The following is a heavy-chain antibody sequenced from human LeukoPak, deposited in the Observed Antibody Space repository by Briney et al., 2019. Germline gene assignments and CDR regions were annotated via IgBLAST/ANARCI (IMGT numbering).Heavy chain of an antibody. CDR3: ARDPYSGNYGNYYYYYMDV. CDR1: GFTFSSYE. J-gene: IGHJ6*03. CDR2: ISSSGSTI. V-gene: IGHV3-48*03. Sequence: PGGSLRLSCAASGFTFSSYEMNWVRQAPGKGLEWVSYISSSGSTIFYADSVKGRFTISRDNAKNSLYLQMNSLGPEDTAVYYCARDPYSGNYGNYYYYYMDVWGKGTTVTISS. D-gene: IGHD1-26*01.